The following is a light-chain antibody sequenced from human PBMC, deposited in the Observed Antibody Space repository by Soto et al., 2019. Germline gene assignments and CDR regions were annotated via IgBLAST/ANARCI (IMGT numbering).Light chain of an antibody. Sequence: QPALTQPASVSGSPGKSITIPCTETSSDVGSYNLVSWYQHHPGKAPKLMIYEGSKRPSGVSNRFSGSKSGNTASLTISGLQAEDEADYYCCSYAGSSTAVFGGGTQLTVL. CDR2: EGS. CDR1: SSDVGSYNL. V-gene: IGLV2-23*01. J-gene: IGLJ7*01. CDR3: CSYAGSSTAV.